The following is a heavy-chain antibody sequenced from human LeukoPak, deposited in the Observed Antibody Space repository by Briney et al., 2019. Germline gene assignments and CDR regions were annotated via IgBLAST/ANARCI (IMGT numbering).Heavy chain of an antibody. V-gene: IGHV3-23*01. CDR1: GFTFSSYA. CDR2: SSGSGGST. CDR3: AKDRANSLVVSNAFDI. J-gene: IGHJ3*02. Sequence: PGGSLRLSCAASGFTFSSYAMSWVRQAPGKGLEWVSASSGSGGSTYYAHSVKGRFTISRDNSKNTLYLQMNSLRAEDTAVYYCAKDRANSLVVSNAFDIWGQGTMVTVSS. D-gene: IGHD2-15*01.